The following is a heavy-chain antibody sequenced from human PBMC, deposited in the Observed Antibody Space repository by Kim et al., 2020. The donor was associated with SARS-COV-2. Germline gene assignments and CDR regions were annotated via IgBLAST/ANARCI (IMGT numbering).Heavy chain of an antibody. CDR3: AADVPSAGKGEFDY. V-gene: IGHV3-15*05. D-gene: IGHD6-13*01. CDR2: VKTRREGDRT. Sequence: GGSLRLSCAASGFSFGYAWMNWVRQAPGKGLEWIGYVKTRREGDRTEYAASLNDRVIISRDDSKNMVSLQMNSLQVEDTGLYYCAADVPSAGKGEFDYWGQGTLVTVAS. J-gene: IGHJ4*02. CDR1: GFSFGYAW.